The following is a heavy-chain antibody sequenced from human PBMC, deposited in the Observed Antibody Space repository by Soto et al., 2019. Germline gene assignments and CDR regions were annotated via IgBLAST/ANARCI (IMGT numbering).Heavy chain of an antibody. CDR1: GFSFSNAW. CDR3: TTGSVEGV. J-gene: IGHJ6*02. Sequence: EVQLVESGGGLVKPGGSLRLSCAASGFSFSNAWMNWVRQAPGKGLEWVGRIKRKIDGEKTDYAAPVKGRFTISRDDSKNTLSLQMNSLKADDTAVYYCTTGSVEGVWGQGTTVTVS. V-gene: IGHV3-15*07. CDR2: IKRKIDGEKT.